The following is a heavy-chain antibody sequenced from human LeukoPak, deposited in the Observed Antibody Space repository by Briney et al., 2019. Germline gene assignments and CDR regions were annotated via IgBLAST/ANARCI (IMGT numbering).Heavy chain of an antibody. J-gene: IGHJ1*01. V-gene: IGHV3-64*01. CDR1: GFTFSSYA. Sequence: GGSLRLSCAASGFTFSSYAMHWVRQAPGKGLEYVSAISSNGGSTYYANSVKGRFTISRDNSKSTLYLQMGSLRAEDMAVYYCARGYYDSSGYYYVGYFQHWGQGTLVTVSS. D-gene: IGHD3-22*01. CDR2: ISSNGGST. CDR3: ARGYYDSSGYYYVGYFQH.